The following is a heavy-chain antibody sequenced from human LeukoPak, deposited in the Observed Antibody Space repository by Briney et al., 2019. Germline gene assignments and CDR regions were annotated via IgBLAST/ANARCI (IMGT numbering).Heavy chain of an antibody. J-gene: IGHJ4*02. CDR3: ARGYCSGGSCYWELDY. D-gene: IGHD2-15*01. V-gene: IGHV1-2*02. CDR2: INPNSGRT. Sequence: GASVKVSCKASGYTFTGYYMHWVRQAPGQGLEWMGWINPNSGRTNYAQKFQGRGTMTRDTSISTAYMELSRLRSDDTAVYYCARGYCSGGSCYWELDYWGQGTLVTVSS. CDR1: GYTFTGYY.